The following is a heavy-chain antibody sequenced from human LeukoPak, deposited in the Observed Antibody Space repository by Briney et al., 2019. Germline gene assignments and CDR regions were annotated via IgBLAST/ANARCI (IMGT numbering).Heavy chain of an antibody. CDR1: GGTFSSYA. J-gene: IGHJ6*02. D-gene: IGHD3-22*01. CDR3: ARDEAYYDSSGYHYYYYGMDV. CDR2: IIPILGIA. V-gene: IGHV1-69*04. Sequence: SVKVSCKASGGTFSSYAISWVRQAPGQGLEWMGRIIPILGIANYAQKFQGRITITRDTFARTAYMELSSLRSEDTAMYYCARDEAYYDSSGYHYYYYGMDVWGQGTTVTVS.